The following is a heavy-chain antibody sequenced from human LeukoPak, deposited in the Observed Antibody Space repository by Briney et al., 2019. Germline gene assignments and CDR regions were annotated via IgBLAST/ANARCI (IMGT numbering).Heavy chain of an antibody. CDR2: IYYSGST. Sequence: TASETLSLTCTVSGGSISSYYWSWIRQPPGKGLEWIGYIYYSGSTNYNPSLKSRVTISVDTSKNQFSLKLSSVTAADTAVYYCARDPDCGGDCYWFDYWGQGTLVTVSS. V-gene: IGHV4-59*01. CDR1: GGSISSYY. CDR3: ARDPDCGGDCYWFDY. D-gene: IGHD2-21*02. J-gene: IGHJ4*02.